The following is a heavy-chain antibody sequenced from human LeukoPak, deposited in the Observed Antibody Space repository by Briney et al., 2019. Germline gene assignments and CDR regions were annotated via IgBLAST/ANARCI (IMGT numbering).Heavy chain of an antibody. Sequence: GGSLRLSCVASGFTFSTYSMNWVRQAPGKGLELVSYISSSISTVYYADSVRGRFTISRDNAKNSLYLQMNSLRDEDTAVYYCARGCSPGTCSPFDYWGQGTLVTVSS. CDR1: GFTFSTYS. CDR2: ISSSISTV. CDR3: ARGCSPGTCSPFDY. V-gene: IGHV3-48*02. J-gene: IGHJ4*02. D-gene: IGHD2-15*01.